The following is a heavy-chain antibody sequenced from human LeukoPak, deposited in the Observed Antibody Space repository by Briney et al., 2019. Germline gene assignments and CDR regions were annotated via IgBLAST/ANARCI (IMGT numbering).Heavy chain of an antibody. J-gene: IGHJ4*02. Sequence: GESLKISCKASGYSFTSYWIGWVHQMPGKGLEGMGIIDPSDSDIRYTPSFQGQVTISADKSLSTAYPQWNSLKASDTAIYYCARQTAMGRSGDYWGQGTLVTVSS. V-gene: IGHV5-51*07. D-gene: IGHD7-27*01. CDR1: GYSFTSYW. CDR3: ARQTAMGRSGDY. CDR2: IDPSDSDI.